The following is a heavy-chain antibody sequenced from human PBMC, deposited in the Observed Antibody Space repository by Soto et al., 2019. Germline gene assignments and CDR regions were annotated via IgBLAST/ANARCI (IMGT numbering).Heavy chain of an antibody. Sequence: SETLSLTCAVSSGSISSSNWWSWVRQPPGKGLEWIGEIYHIGSTNYNPSLRSRVTISVDKSKNQFSLKLSSVTAADTAVYYCARSPLGSAYAFDIWGQGTMVTVSS. J-gene: IGHJ3*02. D-gene: IGHD7-27*01. CDR2: IYHIGST. CDR3: ARSPLGSAYAFDI. V-gene: IGHV4-4*02. CDR1: SGSISSSNW.